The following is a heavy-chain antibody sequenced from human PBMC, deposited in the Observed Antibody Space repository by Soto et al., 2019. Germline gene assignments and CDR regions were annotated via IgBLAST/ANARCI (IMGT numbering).Heavy chain of an antibody. CDR2: SGNT. Sequence: QVQLVQSGAEVKKPGASVTVSCKASGYTFSRHGISWVRQAPGQGLEWMAWSGNTNYAQKFQGSLTLTTNPSTRSAYMELRRLRSDATAVYYCARGADDFSSGYYYEYWGQGTLVTVSS. D-gene: IGHD3-3*01. V-gene: IGHV1-18*04. CDR3: ARGADDFSSGYYYEY. CDR1: GYTFSRHG. J-gene: IGHJ4*02.